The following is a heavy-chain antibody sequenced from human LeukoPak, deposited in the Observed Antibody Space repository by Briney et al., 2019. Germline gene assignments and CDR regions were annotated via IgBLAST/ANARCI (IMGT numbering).Heavy chain of an antibody. V-gene: IGHV3-30*03. CDR3: ASPAVYSSSWYYFDY. CDR2: ISYDGSSK. CDR1: GFTFSSFG. J-gene: IGHJ4*02. Sequence: GGSLRLSCAASGFTFSSFGMHWVRQAPGKGLEWVAVISYDGSSKYCADSVKGRFTISRDNSKNTLYLQMNSLRAEDTAVYYCASPAVYSSSWYYFDYWGQGTLVTVSS. D-gene: IGHD6-13*01.